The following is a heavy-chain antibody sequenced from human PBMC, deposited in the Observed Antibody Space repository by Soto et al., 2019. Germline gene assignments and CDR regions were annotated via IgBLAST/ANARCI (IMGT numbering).Heavy chain of an antibody. J-gene: IGHJ1*01. V-gene: IGHV1-3*01. D-gene: IGHD2-8*02. Sequence: QVQLVQSGAEVKKPGASVKVSCKASGYTFTSYAMHWVRQAPGQRLEWMGWINAGNGNTKYSHKFQGRVTITRDTSASTAYMELSSLTSEETAVDYCARAIKSSGGYWGQCTLVTGS. CDR2: INAGNGNT. CDR1: GYTFTSYA. CDR3: ARAIKSSGGY.